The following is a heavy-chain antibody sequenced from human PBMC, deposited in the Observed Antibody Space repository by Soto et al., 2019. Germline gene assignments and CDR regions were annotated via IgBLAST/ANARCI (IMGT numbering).Heavy chain of an antibody. D-gene: IGHD3-16*02. V-gene: IGHV3-30-3*01. CDR2: ISYDGSNK. Sequence: QVQLVESGGGVVQPGRSLRLSCAASGFTFSSYAMHWVRQAPGKGLEWVAVISYDGSNKYYAHSVEGRFTISRDNSKNTLYLQMNSLRAEDTAVYYCARDALSIMITFGGVIVSWTLDYWGQGTLVTVSS. CDR1: GFTFSSYA. J-gene: IGHJ4*02. CDR3: ARDALSIMITFGGVIVSWTLDY.